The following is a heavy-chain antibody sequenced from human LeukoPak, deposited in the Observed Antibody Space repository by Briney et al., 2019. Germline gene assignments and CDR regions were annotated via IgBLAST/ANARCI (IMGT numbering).Heavy chain of an antibody. D-gene: IGHD4-11*01. CDR2: LGTDGTYT. V-gene: IGHV3-74*01. J-gene: IGHJ5*02. CDR3: VRDPSNSGNWFDL. Sequence: GGSPRLSCAASGFNLRDYWMHWVRQAPGKGLVWVSRLGTDGTYTNYADSVKGRFTISRDNAKNTLYLQMDSLRAEDTAFYYCVRDPSNSGNWFDLWGQGTLVTVSS. CDR1: GFNLRDYW.